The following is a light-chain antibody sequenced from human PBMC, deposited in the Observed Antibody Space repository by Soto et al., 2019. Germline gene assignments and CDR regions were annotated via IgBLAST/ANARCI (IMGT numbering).Light chain of an antibody. CDR3: QQYNSYSPWT. CDR1: QSISSW. V-gene: IGKV1-5*03. J-gene: IGKJ1*01. Sequence: DIPMTQSPSTLSASVGDRVTITCRASQSISSWLAWYQQKPGKAPKLLIYKASSLESGVPSRFSGSGSGTEFTLTISSLQPDDFATYYCQQYNSYSPWTFGQGTKVDIK. CDR2: KAS.